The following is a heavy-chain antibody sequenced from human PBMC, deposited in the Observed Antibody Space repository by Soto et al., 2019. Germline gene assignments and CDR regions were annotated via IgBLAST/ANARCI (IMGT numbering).Heavy chain of an antibody. CDR2: ISYDGSNK. J-gene: IGHJ5*02. CDR1: GFTFSSYA. D-gene: IGHD3-10*01. V-gene: IGHV3-30*01. CDR3: ARDTGTDLVRGGIITGEDWFDP. Sequence: GGSLRLSCAASGFTFSSYAMHWVRQAPGKGLEWVAVISYDGSNKYYADSVKGRFTISRDNSKNTLYLQMNSLRAEDTAVYYCARDTGTDLVRGGIITGEDWFDPWGQGTLVTVSS.